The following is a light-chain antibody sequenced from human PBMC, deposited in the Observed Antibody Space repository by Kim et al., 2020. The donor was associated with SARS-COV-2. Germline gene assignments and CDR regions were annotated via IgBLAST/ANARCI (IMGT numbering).Light chain of an antibody. J-gene: IGKJ4*01. CDR1: QSIGSW. CDR2: DAS. CDR3: QQDYGFPLT. V-gene: IGKV1-5*01. Sequence: DIQMTQSPSTLSASVGDRVTITCRASQSIGSWLAWYQQKPGKAPKVVIYDASSLQSGVPSRFSGSGSGAQFTLTISSLQPDDFATYYCQQDYGFPLTFGGGTKVEIK.